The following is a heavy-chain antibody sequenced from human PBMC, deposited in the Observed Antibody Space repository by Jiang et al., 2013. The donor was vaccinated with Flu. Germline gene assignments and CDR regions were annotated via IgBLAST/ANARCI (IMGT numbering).Heavy chain of an antibody. CDR1: GYTFTSYY. CDR2: INPSGGST. J-gene: IGHJ4*02. CDR3: ARSWSTYYYDSSGYGPNDY. D-gene: IGHD3-22*01. Sequence: GAEVKKPGASVKVSCKASGYTFTSYYMHWVRQAPGQGLEWMGIINPSGGSTSYAQKFQGRVTMTRDTSTSTVYMELSSLRSEDTAVYYCARSWSTYYYDSSGYGPNDYWGQGTLVTVSS. V-gene: IGHV1-46*03.